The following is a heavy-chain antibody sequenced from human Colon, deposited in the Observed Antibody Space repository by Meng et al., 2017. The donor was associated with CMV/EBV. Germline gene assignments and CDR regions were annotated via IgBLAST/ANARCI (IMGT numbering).Heavy chain of an antibody. J-gene: IGHJ5*02. CDR3: ARSVDRWGLWFDP. CDR1: GLTFSSFA. D-gene: IGHD3/OR15-3a*01. V-gene: IGHV3-48*03. CDR2: IYDSDTI. Sequence: GESLKISCAASGLTFSSFAMSWVRQPPGKGLEWLSYIYDSDTIYYADSVRGRFTISRDNAKNSLYLQMNSLRAEDTAVYYCARSVDRWGLWFDPWGQGTLVTVSS.